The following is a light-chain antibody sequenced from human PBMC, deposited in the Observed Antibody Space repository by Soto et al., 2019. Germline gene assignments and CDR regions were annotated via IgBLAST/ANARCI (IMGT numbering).Light chain of an antibody. CDR3: QQRSDWPWT. Sequence: EIVLTQSPATLSLSPGERATLSCRASQSVSSYLAWYQQKPGQAPRLLMYEASNRATGIPARFSGGGSGTDFTLTSSSLEPEDFAVYYCQQRSDWPWTFGQGTKVEIQ. CDR2: EAS. J-gene: IGKJ1*01. V-gene: IGKV3-11*01. CDR1: QSVSSY.